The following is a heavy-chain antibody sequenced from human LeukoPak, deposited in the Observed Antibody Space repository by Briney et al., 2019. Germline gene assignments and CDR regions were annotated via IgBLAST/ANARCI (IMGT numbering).Heavy chain of an antibody. CDR3: ARGSGELSEGYGMDV. V-gene: IGHV3-21*01. CDR2: ISSSSYI. CDR1: GFTFSSYS. Sequence: GGSLRLSCAASGFTFSSYSMNWVRQAPGKGLEWVPCISSSSYIYYAESVKGRFTISRDNAKNSLYLQMNSLRAEDAAVYYCARGSGELSEGYGMDVWGQGTTVTVSS. J-gene: IGHJ6*02. D-gene: IGHD3-10*01.